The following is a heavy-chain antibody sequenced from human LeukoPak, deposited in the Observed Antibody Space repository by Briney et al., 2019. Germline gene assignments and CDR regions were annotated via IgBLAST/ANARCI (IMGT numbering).Heavy chain of an antibody. J-gene: IGHJ3*02. CDR1: GGSISSYY. CDR3: ARGLRTGTTPEWDAFDI. CDR2: IYYSGST. D-gene: IGHD1-14*01. V-gene: IGHV4-59*01. Sequence: KPSETLSLTCTVSGGSISSYYWSWIRQPPGKGLEWIGYIYYSGSTNYNPSLKSRVTISVDTSKNQFSLKLSSVTAADTAVYYCARGLRTGTTPEWDAFDIWGQGTMVTVSS.